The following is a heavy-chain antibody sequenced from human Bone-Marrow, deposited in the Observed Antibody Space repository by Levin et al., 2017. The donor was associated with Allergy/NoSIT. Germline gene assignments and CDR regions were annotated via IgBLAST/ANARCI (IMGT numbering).Heavy chain of an antibody. D-gene: IGHD2-8*02. V-gene: IGHV3-30-3*01. J-gene: IGHJ6*02. Sequence: RGESLKISCTASGFIFSTYAFHWIRQAPGKGLEWVALVSYDGTITYFADSVKGRFTISRDNSKNTLYLQMHSLRPEDAAVYYCERVRKPRLVARFEGVGVDVWGQGTTVNVSS. CDR2: VSYDGTIT. CDR3: ERVRKPRLVARFEGVGVDV. CDR1: GFIFSTYA.